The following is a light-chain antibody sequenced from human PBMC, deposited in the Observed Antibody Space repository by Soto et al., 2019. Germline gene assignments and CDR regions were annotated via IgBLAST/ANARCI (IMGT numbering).Light chain of an antibody. V-gene: IGLV2-14*03. Sequence: QSVLSQPVSVSGSPGQSITISCTETSSGVGGVKSISWYQQHPGKAPKLMIYDVTHRASGVSDRFSGSKSGDTASLSISDLQIEDEAQYYCTSYTTRSTVFGGGTKVTVL. CDR1: SSGVGGVKS. J-gene: IGLJ2*01. CDR2: DVT. CDR3: TSYTTRSTV.